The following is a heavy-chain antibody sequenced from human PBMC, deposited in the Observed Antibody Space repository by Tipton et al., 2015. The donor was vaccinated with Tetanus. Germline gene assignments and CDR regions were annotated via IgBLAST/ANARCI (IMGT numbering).Heavy chain of an antibody. D-gene: IGHD6-6*01. CDR2: ISSSSSTI. V-gene: IGHV3-48*01. CDR3: ATEYSSSSGYYYYGMDV. Sequence: SLRLSCAASGFTFSSYATSWVRQAPGKGLEWVSNISSSSSTIYYADSVKGRFTISRDNAKNSLYLQMNSLRAEDPAVYYCATEYSSSSGYYYYGMDVWGQGTTVTVSS. J-gene: IGHJ6*02. CDR1: GFTFSSYA.